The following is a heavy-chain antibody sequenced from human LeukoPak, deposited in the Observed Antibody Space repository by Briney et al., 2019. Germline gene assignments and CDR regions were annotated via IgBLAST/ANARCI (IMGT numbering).Heavy chain of an antibody. CDR3: AKDYAIVVVTATPYFDY. J-gene: IGHJ4*02. CDR2: ISGSGGST. V-gene: IGHV3-23*01. D-gene: IGHD2-21*02. CDR1: GFTFSSYA. Sequence: GGSLRLSCAASGFTFSSYAMSWVRQAPGKGLEWVSAISGSGGSTYCADSVKGRFTISRDNSKSTLYLQMNSLRAEDTAVYYCAKDYAIVVVTATPYFDYWGQGTLVTVSS.